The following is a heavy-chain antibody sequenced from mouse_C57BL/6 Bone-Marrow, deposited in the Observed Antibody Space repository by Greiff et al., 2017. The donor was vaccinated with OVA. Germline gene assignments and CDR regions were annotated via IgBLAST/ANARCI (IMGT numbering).Heavy chain of an antibody. Sequence: DVMLVESGGDLVKPGGSLKLSCAASGFTFSSYGMSWVRQTPDKRLEWVATISSGGSYTYYPDSVKGRFTISRDNAKNTLYLQMSSLKSEDTAMYYCARHPYYGSSYWYFDVWGTGTTVTVSS. J-gene: IGHJ1*03. CDR1: GFTFSSYG. D-gene: IGHD1-1*01. CDR2: ISSGGSYT. CDR3: ARHPYYGSSYWYFDV. V-gene: IGHV5-6*02.